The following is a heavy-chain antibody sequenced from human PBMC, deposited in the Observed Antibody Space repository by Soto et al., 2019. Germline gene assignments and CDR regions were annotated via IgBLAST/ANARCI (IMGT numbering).Heavy chain of an antibody. J-gene: IGHJ3*02. CDR2: IIPIFGTA. Sequence: ASVKVSCKASGGTFSSYAISWVRQAPGQGLEWMGGIIPIFGTANYAQKFQGRVTITADESTSTAYMELSSLRSEDTAVYYCARDGYNLAAFDIWGQGTMVTVSS. V-gene: IGHV1-69*13. D-gene: IGHD5-12*01. CDR3: ARDGYNLAAFDI. CDR1: GGTFSSYA.